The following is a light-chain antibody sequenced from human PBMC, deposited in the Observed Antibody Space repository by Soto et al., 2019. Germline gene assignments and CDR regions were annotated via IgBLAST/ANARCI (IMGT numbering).Light chain of an antibody. Sequence: DIVMTQSPDFLAVSPGESATLSCRASQSVGSNLAWYQQKPGQPPRLLLYGTSTRATGIPARISGSGSGTEFTLTISSLQSEDFAVYYCQQRNDWPRTFGQGTKLEI. CDR3: QQRNDWPRT. V-gene: IGKV3-15*01. CDR1: QSVGSN. CDR2: GTS. J-gene: IGKJ1*01.